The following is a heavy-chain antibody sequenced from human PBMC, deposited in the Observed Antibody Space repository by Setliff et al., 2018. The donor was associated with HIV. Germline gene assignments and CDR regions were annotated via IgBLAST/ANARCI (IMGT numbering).Heavy chain of an antibody. D-gene: IGHD3-22*01. CDR1: GFTFSSYA. Sequence: GGSLRLSCAASGFTFSSYAMHWVRQAPGKGLEWVAVISYDGSNEYYADSVKGRFTISRDNSKNTLYLQMNSLRAEDTAVYYCARDPFARYYDSSAPAYWGQGTLVTVSS. CDR2: ISYDGSNE. J-gene: IGHJ4*02. CDR3: ARDPFARYYDSSAPAY. V-gene: IGHV3-30-3*01.